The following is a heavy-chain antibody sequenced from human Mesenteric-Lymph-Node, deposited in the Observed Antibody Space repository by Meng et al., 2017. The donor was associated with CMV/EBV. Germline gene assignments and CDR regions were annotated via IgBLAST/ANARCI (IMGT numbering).Heavy chain of an antibody. CDR1: GYTFTGYY. CDR2: INPNSGGT. V-gene: IGHV1-2*02. CDR3: AKTGGKGRRGFDH. Sequence: SLTFSCKASGYTFTGYYIHWVRQAPGQGLEWMGWINPNSGGTNYAQKFQGRVTMTRDTSISTAYMELSRLRSDDTAVYYCAKTGGKGRRGFDHWVQGTLVTVSS. D-gene: IGHD4-23*01. J-gene: IGHJ5*02.